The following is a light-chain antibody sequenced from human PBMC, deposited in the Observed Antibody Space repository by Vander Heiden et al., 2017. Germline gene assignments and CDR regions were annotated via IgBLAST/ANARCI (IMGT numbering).Light chain of an antibody. CDR1: SSNIGAGYG. CDR3: QSYDSSLSAWV. Sequence: QSVLTQPPSVSGAPGQRVTISCTGSSSNIGAGYGVNWYQQLPGTAPKFLIYANNNRPSGVPDRFSASKSGTSASLAITGLQAEDEADYYCQSYDSSLSAWVFGGGTKLTVL. J-gene: IGLJ3*02. CDR2: ANN. V-gene: IGLV1-40*01.